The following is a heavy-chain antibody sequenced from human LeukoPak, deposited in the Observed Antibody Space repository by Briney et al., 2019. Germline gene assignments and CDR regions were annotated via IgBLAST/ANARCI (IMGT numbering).Heavy chain of an antibody. J-gene: IGHJ3*02. V-gene: IGHV3-21*04. CDR2: ISSSSSYI. CDR1: GFTFSSYS. Sequence: PGGSLRLSCAASGFTFSSYSMNWVRQAPGKGLEWVSSISSSSSYIYYADSVKGRFTISRDNAKNSLYLQMNSLRAEDTAVYYCAKDLKSGFRRRSDAFDIWGQGTMVTVSS. CDR3: AKDLKSGFRRRSDAFDI.